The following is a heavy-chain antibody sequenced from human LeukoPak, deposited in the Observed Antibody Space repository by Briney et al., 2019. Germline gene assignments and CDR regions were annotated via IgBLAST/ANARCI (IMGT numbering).Heavy chain of an antibody. D-gene: IGHD1-1*01. J-gene: IGHJ4*02. V-gene: IGHV3-23*01. CDR2: ISGSGGRA. Sequence: GGSLRLSCAASGLTFSSYSMSWVRQAPGKGLEWVSSISGSGGRADYADSVEGRFTISRDNAMNTLSLQMNSLTAGDTAIYYCAKNPKLEGWIYFESWGQGILVTVSS. CDR1: GLTFSSYS. CDR3: AKNPKLEGWIYFES.